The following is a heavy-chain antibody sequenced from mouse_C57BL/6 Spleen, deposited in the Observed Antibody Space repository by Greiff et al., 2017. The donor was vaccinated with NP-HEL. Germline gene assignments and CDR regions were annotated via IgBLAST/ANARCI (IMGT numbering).Heavy chain of an antibody. CDR2: ISYSGST. J-gene: IGHJ3*01. V-gene: IGHV3-1*01. CDR3: AREDYGSSSFAY. D-gene: IGHD1-1*01. Sequence: EVKLMESGPGMVKPSQSLSLTCTVTGYSITSGYDWHWIRHFPGNKLEWMGYISYSGSTNYNPSLKSRISITHDTSKNHFFLKLNSVTTEDTATYYCAREDYGSSSFAYWGQGTLVTVSA. CDR1: GYSITSGYD.